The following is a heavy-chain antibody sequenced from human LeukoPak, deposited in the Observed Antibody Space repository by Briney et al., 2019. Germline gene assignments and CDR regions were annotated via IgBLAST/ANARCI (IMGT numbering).Heavy chain of an antibody. CDR3: AKGAPGYSSGWSRPDYYYYYMDV. Sequence: PGRSLRLSCAASGFTFDDYAMHWVRQAPGKGLEWVSGISCNSGSIGYADSVKGLFTIFRDNAKNSLYLQMNSLRADDTALYYCAKGAPGYSSGWSRPDYYYYYMDVWGKGTTVTISS. CDR1: GFTFDDYA. D-gene: IGHD6-19*01. J-gene: IGHJ6*03. V-gene: IGHV3-9*01. CDR2: ISCNSGSI.